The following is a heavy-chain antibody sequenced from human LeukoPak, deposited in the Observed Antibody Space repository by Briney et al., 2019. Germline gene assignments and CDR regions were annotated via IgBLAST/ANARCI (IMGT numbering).Heavy chain of an antibody. V-gene: IGHV4-4*02. J-gene: IGHJ3*02. CDR3: ARDRGIAVAGRDAFDI. D-gene: IGHD6-19*01. Sequence: SETLSLTCAVSGGSISSSNWWSWVRQPPGKGLEWIGEIYHSGSTNYNPSLKSRVTISVDKSKNQFSLKLSSVTAADTAVYYCARDRGIAVAGRDAFDIWGQGTMVTVSS. CDR1: GGSISSSNW. CDR2: IYHSGST.